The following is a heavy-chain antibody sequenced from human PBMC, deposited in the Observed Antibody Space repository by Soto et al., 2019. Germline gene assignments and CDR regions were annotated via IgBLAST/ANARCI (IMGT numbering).Heavy chain of an antibody. J-gene: IGHJ6*03. CDR2: ISAYNGNT. Sequence: ASVKVSCKASGYTFTSYGISWVRQAPGQGLEWMGWISAYNGNTNYAQKLQGRVTMTTDTSTSTAYMELRSLRSDDTAVYYCARDIVVVPAAMGPYYMDVWGKGTTVTVSS. CDR3: ARDIVVVPAAMGPYYMDV. V-gene: IGHV1-18*01. D-gene: IGHD2-2*01. CDR1: GYTFTSYG.